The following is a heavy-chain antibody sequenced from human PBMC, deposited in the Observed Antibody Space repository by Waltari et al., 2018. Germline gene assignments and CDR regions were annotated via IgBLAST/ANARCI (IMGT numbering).Heavy chain of an antibody. CDR3: ARDHYYGMDV. J-gene: IGHJ6*02. CDR2: ISSSSSYI. CDR1: GFTFSSDS. Sequence: EVQLVESGGGLVKPGGSLRLSCAASGFTFSSDSLHWVRQAPGKGLEGVSSISSSSSYIYYADSVKGRFTISRDNAKNSLYLQMNSLRAEDTAVYYCARDHYYGMDVWGQGTTVTVSS. V-gene: IGHV3-21*01.